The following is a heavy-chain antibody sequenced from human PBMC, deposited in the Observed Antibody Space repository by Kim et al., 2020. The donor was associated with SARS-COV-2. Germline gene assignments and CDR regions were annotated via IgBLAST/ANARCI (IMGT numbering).Heavy chain of an antibody. D-gene: IGHD3-9*01. CDR2: ISAYNGNT. J-gene: IGHJ3*02. V-gene: IGHV1-18*01. CDR3: ARGQLSILTGYYAFDI. CDR1: GYTFTSYG. Sequence: ASVKVSCKASGYTFTSYGISWVRQAPGQGLEWMGWISAYNGNTNYAQKLQGRVTMTTDTSTSTAYMELRSLRSDDTAVYYCARGQLSILTGYYAFDIWGQGTMVTVSS.